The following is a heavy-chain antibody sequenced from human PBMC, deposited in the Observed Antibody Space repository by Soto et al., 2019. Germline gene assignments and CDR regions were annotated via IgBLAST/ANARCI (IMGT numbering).Heavy chain of an antibody. J-gene: IGHJ6*02. Sequence: SVQVSCKASGYTFTRYPMQWGRQAPGQRLEWMGWINSGNGSTKYSQKFQGRVTITRDTSASTAYVELSKLRSEDTAVYYCARVMEGPRPLLLYDYFFCMDVRG. CDR1: GYTFTRYP. CDR2: INSGNGST. CDR3: ARVMEGPRPLLLYDYFFCMDV. D-gene: IGHD6-6*01. V-gene: IGHV1-3*01.